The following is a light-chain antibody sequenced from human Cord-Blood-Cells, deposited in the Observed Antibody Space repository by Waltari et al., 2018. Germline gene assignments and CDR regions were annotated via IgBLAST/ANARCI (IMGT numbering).Light chain of an antibody. J-gene: IGLJ3*02. CDR3: CSYAGSSTWV. CDR1: SSDLWSYNL. V-gene: IGLV2-23*01. CDR2: EGS. Sequence: QSALTQPASVSGSPGQSVTIPCTGTSSDLWSYNLVSWYQQHPGKAPKLMIYEGSKRPSGVSNRFSGSKSGNTASLTISGLQAEDEADYYCCSYAGSSTWVFGGGTKLTVL.